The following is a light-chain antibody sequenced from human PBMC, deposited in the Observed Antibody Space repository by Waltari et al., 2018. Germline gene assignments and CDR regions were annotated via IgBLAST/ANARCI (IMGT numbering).Light chain of an antibody. J-gene: IGKJ1*01. CDR3: QQYYSTPPT. CDR1: QSLLSSCDSKNF. Sequence: DIVMTQSPDSLAVSLGERATTNCKSSQSLLSSCDSKNFLAWYQQKPGHSPKLLINRASTRESGVPDRFSGSGSGTDFTLTISTLQGEDVAVYFCQQYYSTPPTFGQGTKVDIK. V-gene: IGKV4-1*01. CDR2: RAS.